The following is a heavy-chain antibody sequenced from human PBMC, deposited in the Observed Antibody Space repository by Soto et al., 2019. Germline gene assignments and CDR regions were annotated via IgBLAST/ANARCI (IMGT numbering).Heavy chain of an antibody. V-gene: IGHV3-48*03. Sequence: GGSLRLSCAASGFTFSNYDINWVRQAPGKGPEWISHISSSGGIIYYADSVKGRFTISRDNAKNSLYLQMNSLRGEDTAVYYCAREGSVSSSDYYAYYYGMDVWGQGTTVTV. CDR3: AREGSVSSSDYYAYYYGMDV. CDR2: ISSSGGII. J-gene: IGHJ6*02. CDR1: GFTFSNYD. D-gene: IGHD3-10*01.